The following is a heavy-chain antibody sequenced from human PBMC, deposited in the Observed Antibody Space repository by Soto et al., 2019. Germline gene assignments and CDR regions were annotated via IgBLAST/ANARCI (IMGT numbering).Heavy chain of an antibody. J-gene: IGHJ4*02. CDR3: FTYDSSGYYYYFDY. CDR1: GYTFTGYY. V-gene: IGHV1-2*02. D-gene: IGHD3-22*01. Sequence: ASVKVSCKASGYTFTGYYMHWVRQAPGQGLEWMGWINPNSGGTNYAQKFQGRVTMTRDTSISTAYMELSRLRSDDTAVYYCFTYDSSGYYYYFDYWGQGTLVTVSS. CDR2: INPNSGGT.